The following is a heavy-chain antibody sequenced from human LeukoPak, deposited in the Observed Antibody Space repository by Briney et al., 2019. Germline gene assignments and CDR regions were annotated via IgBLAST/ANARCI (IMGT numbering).Heavy chain of an antibody. CDR1: GYTFTGYY. CDR3: ARGYCSGGSCPGYAFDI. V-gene: IGHV1-2*02. CDR2: INPNSGGT. J-gene: IGHJ3*02. Sequence: GASVKVSCKASGYTFTGYYMHWVRQAPGQGLEWMGWINPNSGGTNYAQKFQGRVTMTRDTSISTAYMELSRLRSDDTAVYYCARGYCSGGSCPGYAFDIWGQGTMVTVSS. D-gene: IGHD2-15*01.